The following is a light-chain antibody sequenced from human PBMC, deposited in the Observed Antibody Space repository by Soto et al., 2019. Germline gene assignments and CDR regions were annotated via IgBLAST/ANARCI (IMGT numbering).Light chain of an antibody. CDR3: QSYDSSLSVSYV. CDR2: GNK. J-gene: IGLJ1*01. CDR1: SSNIGAGYD. Sequence: QSVLTQPPSVSGSPGQRVTISCTGSSSNIGAGYDVHWYQQRPGTAPKLLIYGNKNRPSGVPDRFSGSKSGTSASLSITGLQAEDEADYYCQSYDSSLSVSYVFGTVTKLTVL. V-gene: IGLV1-40*01.